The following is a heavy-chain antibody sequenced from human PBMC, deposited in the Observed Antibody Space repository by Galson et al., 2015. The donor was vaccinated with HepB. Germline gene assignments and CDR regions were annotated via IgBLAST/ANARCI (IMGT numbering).Heavy chain of an antibody. Sequence: SVKVSCKASGYTFTSYYMHWVRQAPGQGLEWMGIINPSGGSTSYAQKFQGRVTMTRDTSTSTVYMELSSLRSEDTAVYYCARGHSSGWYYYYYGMDVWGQGTTVTVSS. CDR1: GYTFTSYY. J-gene: IGHJ6*02. V-gene: IGHV1-46*01. CDR3: ARGHSSGWYYYYYGMDV. CDR2: INPSGGST. D-gene: IGHD6-19*01.